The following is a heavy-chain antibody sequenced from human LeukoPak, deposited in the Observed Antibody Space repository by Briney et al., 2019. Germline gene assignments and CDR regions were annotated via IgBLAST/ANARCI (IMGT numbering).Heavy chain of an antibody. J-gene: IGHJ4*02. D-gene: IGHD3-10*01. V-gene: IGHV3-30*04. CDR2: ILHDGSKK. Sequence: SGMSLRLSCAASGFTFSNYALHWVRQAPGKGLEWVAVILHDGSKKYADSVKDRFTISRDNSKNTLSLQMNSLRVEDTAVYSCARGLMIRGVADYWGQGTLVIVSS. CDR1: GFTFSNYA. CDR3: ARGLMIRGVADY.